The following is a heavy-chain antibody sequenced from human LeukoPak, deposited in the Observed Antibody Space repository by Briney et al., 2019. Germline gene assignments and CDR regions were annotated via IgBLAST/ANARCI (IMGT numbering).Heavy chain of an antibody. CDR3: ARAAPRSSSWYVIADYYYGMDV. V-gene: IGHV4-34*01. CDR1: GGSFSGYY. D-gene: IGHD6-13*01. Sequence: SETLSLTCAVYGGSFSGYYWSWIRQPPGKGLEWIGEINHSGSTNYNPSLKSRVIISVDTSKNQFSLKLSSVTAADTAVYYCARAAPRSSSWYVIADYYYGMDVWGQGTTVTVSS. J-gene: IGHJ6*02. CDR2: INHSGST.